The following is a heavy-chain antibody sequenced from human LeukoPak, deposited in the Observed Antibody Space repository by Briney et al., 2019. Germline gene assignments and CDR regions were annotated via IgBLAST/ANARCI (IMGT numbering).Heavy chain of an antibody. CDR1: GGSIISSYY. CDR2: INYSGST. V-gene: IGHV4-59*01. Sequence: NASETLSLTCTVSGGSIISSYYWSWIRQPPGKEMEWIGYINYSGSTNYNPSLKSRVTISVDTSKNQLSMTLSSVTAADTAVYYCARGNDYTDFDLWGQGTLVTVSS. CDR3: ARGNDYTDFDL. D-gene: IGHD2-2*02. J-gene: IGHJ5*02.